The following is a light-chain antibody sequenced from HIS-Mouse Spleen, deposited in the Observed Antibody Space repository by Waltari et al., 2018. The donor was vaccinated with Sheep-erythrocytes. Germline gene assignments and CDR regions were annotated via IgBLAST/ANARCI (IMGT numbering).Light chain of an antibody. CDR2: EGS. Sequence: QSALTQPPSASGSPGQSVTIPCTGTSSDVGGYHYVSWYQQHPGKAPKLMIYEGSKRPSGVSNRFSGSKSGNTASLTISGLQAEDEADYYCCSYAGSSTPWVFGGGTKLTVL. CDR3: CSYAGSSTPWV. J-gene: IGLJ3*02. CDR1: SSDVGGYHY. V-gene: IGLV2-23*01.